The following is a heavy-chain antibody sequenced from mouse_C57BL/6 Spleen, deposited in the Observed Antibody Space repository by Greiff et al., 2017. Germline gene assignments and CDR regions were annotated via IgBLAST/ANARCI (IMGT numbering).Heavy chain of an antibody. V-gene: IGHV5-17*01. J-gene: IGHJ2*01. D-gene: IGHD1-1*01. Sequence: EVQLQESGGGLVKPGGSLKLSCAASGFTFSDYGMHWVRQAPEKGLEWVAYISSGSGTIYYADTVKGRFTIYRDNAKNTLFLQMTSLRSEDTAMYYCARGDYGSSPYFDYWGQGTTLTVSS. CDR3: ARGDYGSSPYFDY. CDR1: GFTFSDYG. CDR2: ISSGSGTI.